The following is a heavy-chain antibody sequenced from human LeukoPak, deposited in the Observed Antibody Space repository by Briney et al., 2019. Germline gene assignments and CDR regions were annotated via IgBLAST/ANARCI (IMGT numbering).Heavy chain of an antibody. CDR3: STETAGNY. V-gene: IGHV1-24*01. J-gene: IGHJ4*02. CDR1: GHTLKDLS. Sequence: ASVKVSCKAFGHTLKDLSIHWVRQAPGKGREWLGGFDPEDDERMYAPKFQGRVTVTEDNSIDTAYMELTSVSADDTGVYYCSTETAGNYWGQGTLVTVSS. CDR2: FDPEDDER.